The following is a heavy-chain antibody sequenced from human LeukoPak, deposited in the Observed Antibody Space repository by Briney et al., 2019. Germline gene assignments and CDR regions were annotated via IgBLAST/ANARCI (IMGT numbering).Heavy chain of an antibody. CDR1: GYDFPSYW. CDR2: IYPGDSDT. V-gene: IGHV5-51*01. Sequence: GESLKISCKGSGYDFPSYWIAWVRQVPGRGLEWMGIIYPGDSDTRYSPSFQGQVTISADKSISTAYLQWSSLKASDTAMYYCARRVFGYCSSTSCQNWFDPWGQGTLVTVSS. D-gene: IGHD2-2*03. J-gene: IGHJ5*02. CDR3: ARRVFGYCSSTSCQNWFDP.